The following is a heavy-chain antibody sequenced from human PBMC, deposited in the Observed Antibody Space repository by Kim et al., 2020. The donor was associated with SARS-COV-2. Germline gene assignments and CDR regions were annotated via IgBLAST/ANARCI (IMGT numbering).Heavy chain of an antibody. Sequence: SETLSLTCTVSGGSISSYYWSWIRQPPGKGLEWIGYIYYSGSTNYNPSLKSRVTISVDTSKNQFSLKLSSVTAADTAVYYCARGSRYSSSWYPADYWGQGTLLTVSS. J-gene: IGHJ4*02. CDR2: IYYSGST. CDR3: ARGSRYSSSWYPADY. V-gene: IGHV4-59*13. D-gene: IGHD6-13*01. CDR1: GGSISSYY.